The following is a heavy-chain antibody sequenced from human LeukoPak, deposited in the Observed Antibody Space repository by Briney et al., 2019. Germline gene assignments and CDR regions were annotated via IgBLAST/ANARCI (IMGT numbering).Heavy chain of an antibody. CDR3: ARHYYGSGDDY. J-gene: IGHJ4*02. V-gene: IGHV4-59*08. Sequence: SETLSLTCTVSGGSISSYYWSWIRQPPGKGLEWIGYINYSGSTKYNPSLKSRVTISVDTSKNQFSLKLSSVTAADTAVYYCARHYYGSGDDYWGQGTLVTVSS. CDR2: INYSGST. D-gene: IGHD3-10*01. CDR1: GGSISSYY.